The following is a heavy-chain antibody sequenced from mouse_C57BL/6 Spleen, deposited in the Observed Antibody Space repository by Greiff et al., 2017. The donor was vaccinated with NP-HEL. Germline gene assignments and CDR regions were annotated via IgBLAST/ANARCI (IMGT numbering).Heavy chain of an antibody. V-gene: IGHV1-52*01. CDR3: ARSYYGSSPAWFAY. J-gene: IGHJ3*01. CDR2: IDPSDSET. CDR1: GYTFTSYW. D-gene: IGHD1-1*01. Sequence: QVQLQQPGAELVRPGSSVKLSCKASGYTFTSYWMHWVKQRPIQGLEWIGNIDPSDSETHYNQKFKDKATLTVDKSSSTAYMQLSSLTSEDSAVYYCARSYYGSSPAWFAYWGQGTLVTVSA.